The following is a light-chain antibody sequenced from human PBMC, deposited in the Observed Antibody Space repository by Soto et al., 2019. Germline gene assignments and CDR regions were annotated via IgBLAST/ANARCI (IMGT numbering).Light chain of an antibody. CDR2: GAS. CDR1: QSVTSNY. V-gene: IGKV3D-20*02. CDR3: QQRDSWPIT. Sequence: EIVLTQSPGTLSLSPGERATLSCRASQSVTSNYLAWYQQKPGQAPRLLIFGASNRATGIPARFSGSGSGTDFTLTINNLEPEDFAVYYCQQRDSWPITFGQGTRLEIK. J-gene: IGKJ5*01.